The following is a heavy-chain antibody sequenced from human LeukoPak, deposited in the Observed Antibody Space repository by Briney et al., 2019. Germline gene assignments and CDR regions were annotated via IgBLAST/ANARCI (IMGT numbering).Heavy chain of an antibody. V-gene: IGHV4-34*01. D-gene: IGHD2-2*01. CDR1: GGSFSGYY. Sequence: SETLSLTCAVYGGSFSGYYWSWIRQPPGEGLEWIGEINHSGSTNYNPSLKSRVTISVDTSKNQFSLKLSSVTAADTAVYYCARMKPDCSSTSRYGGAFDIWGQGTMVTVSS. CDR2: INHSGST. CDR3: ARMKPDCSSTSRYGGAFDI. J-gene: IGHJ3*02.